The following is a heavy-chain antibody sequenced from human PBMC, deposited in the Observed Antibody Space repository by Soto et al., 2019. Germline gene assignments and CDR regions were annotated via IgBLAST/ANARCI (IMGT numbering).Heavy chain of an antibody. V-gene: IGHV3-30-3*01. CDR1: GSSFPKHP. CDR3: VSFGYSSSCDSLDP. CDR2: ISHDGVTK. D-gene: IGHD6-13*01. J-gene: IGHJ5*02. Sequence: PGGSLRLSFAASGSSFPKHPMHWVRQTPDKGLEGVGVISHDGVTKNSADSVKGRFSISRDNSRNTLYLEMNSLRTEDTAMYYCVSFGYSSSCDSLDPWGQGTLVTVSS.